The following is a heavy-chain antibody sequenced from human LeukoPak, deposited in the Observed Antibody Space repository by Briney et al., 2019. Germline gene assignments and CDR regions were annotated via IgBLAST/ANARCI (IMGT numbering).Heavy chain of an antibody. V-gene: IGHV3-23*01. D-gene: IGHD4/OR15-4a*01. CDR2: INGSGGRT. CDR3: ARRAGAYSQPYDY. Sequence: GGSLRLSCIASGFTFSSSAMSWVRQAPGKGLEWVSDINGSGGRTYYADSVKGRFTISRDNSKNTLYLQMNSLRAEDTAVYYCARRAGAYSQPYDYWGQGTLVTVSS. CDR1: GFTFSSSA. J-gene: IGHJ4*02.